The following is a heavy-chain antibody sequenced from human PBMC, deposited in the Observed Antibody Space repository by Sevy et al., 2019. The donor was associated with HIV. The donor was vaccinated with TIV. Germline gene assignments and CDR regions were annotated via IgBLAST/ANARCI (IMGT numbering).Heavy chain of an antibody. V-gene: IGHV1-18*01. CDR2: MNTYNGNT. CDR1: GYTFSGYS. J-gene: IGHJ4*02. Sequence: ASVKVSCKASGYTFSGYSISWVRQAPGQGLEWMGWMNTYNGNTKYAQKVQGRVTMTTDTSTSTGYMELRGLRSDDTAVYYCARDTREKSFDYWGQGTLVTVSS. CDR3: ARDTREKSFDY.